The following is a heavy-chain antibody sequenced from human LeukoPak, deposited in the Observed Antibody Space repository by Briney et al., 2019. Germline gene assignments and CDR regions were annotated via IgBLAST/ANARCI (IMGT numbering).Heavy chain of an antibody. J-gene: IGHJ6*03. D-gene: IGHD3-16*01. CDR2: IEPSGGST. CDR3: ARGRGGYYYYYMDV. V-gene: IGHV1-46*01. CDR1: GYTFTSHY. Sequence: ASVKVSCKASGYTFTSHYMHWVRQAPGQGLEWMGVIEPSGGSTSYVQKFQGRVTMTRNTSISTAYMELSSLRSEDTAVYYCARGRGGYYYYYMDVWGKGTTVTISS.